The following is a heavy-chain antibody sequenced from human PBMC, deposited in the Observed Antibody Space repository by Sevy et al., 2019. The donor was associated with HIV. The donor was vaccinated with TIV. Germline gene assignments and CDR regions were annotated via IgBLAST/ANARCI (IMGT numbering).Heavy chain of an antibody. CDR2: VSHSGNT. J-gene: IGHJ4*02. D-gene: IGHD2-2*01. Sequence: SETLSLTCTVSGDSINTYYWSWIRQPPGKGLEWIGYVSHSGNTNYNPSLKSRVSMSLDTSRNQFSLKVKSVTAADTAVYYCARLRWDLVVVPGATPGCYFDYWGQRTLVTDSS. CDR1: GDSINTYY. V-gene: IGHV4-59*08. CDR3: ARLRWDLVVVPGATPGCYFDY.